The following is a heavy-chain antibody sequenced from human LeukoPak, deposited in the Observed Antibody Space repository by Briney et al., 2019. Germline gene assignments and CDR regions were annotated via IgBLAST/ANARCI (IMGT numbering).Heavy chain of an antibody. D-gene: IGHD3-10*01. J-gene: IGHJ4*02. CDR1: GFTFNNYA. V-gene: IGHV3-64D*06. Sequence: GGSLRLSCSASGFTFNNYAMHWVRQAPGKGLEYVSAITSNGGTTYYGDSVRGRFTISRDNSKNTVYLQMSSLRPKDTAVYYCLKDLTGSGDYWGQGTLVTVSS. CDR3: LKDLTGSGDY. CDR2: ITSNGGTT.